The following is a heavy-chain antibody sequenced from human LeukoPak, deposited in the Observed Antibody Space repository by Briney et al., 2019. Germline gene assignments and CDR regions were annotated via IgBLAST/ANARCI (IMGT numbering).Heavy chain of an antibody. J-gene: IGHJ4*02. V-gene: IGHV4-39*01. CDR3: TRHTGYISGQYSNYEDS. Sequence: PSETLSRTCTLSGGSITNTKYYWGWIRQPPGKGLEWIGSIYYTGSTYYNPSLTSRVTISVDTSKNQFSLKLRSVTAAVTALYYCTRHTGYISGQYSNYEDSWGQGTLVTVSS. CDR2: IYYTGST. CDR1: GGSITNTKYY. D-gene: IGHD4-11*01.